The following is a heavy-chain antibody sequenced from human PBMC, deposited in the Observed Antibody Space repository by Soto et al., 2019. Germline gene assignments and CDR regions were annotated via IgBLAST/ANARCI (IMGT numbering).Heavy chain of an antibody. D-gene: IGHD6-13*01. Sequence: SVKVSCKASGGTFSSYTISWVRQAPGQGLEWMGRIIPILGIANYAQKFQGRVTITADKSTSTAYMELSSLRSEDTAVYYCTLAAAGQFYYYGMDVWGQGTKVTVSS. CDR3: TLAAAGQFYYYGMDV. V-gene: IGHV1-69*02. J-gene: IGHJ6*02. CDR2: IIPILGIA. CDR1: GGTFSSYT.